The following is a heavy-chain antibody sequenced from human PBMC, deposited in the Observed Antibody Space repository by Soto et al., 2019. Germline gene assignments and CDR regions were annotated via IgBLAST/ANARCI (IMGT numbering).Heavy chain of an antibody. J-gene: IGHJ5*02. CDR2: INPNSGGT. CDR1: GYTFTGYY. Sequence: ASVKVSCKASGYTFTGYYMHWVRQAPGQGLECMGWINPNSGGTNYAQKFQGRVTMTRDTSISTAYMELSKLRSDDTAVYYCARVPAARLTNWFDPWGQGTLVTVSS. CDR3: ARVPAARLTNWFDP. V-gene: IGHV1-2*02. D-gene: IGHD2-2*01.